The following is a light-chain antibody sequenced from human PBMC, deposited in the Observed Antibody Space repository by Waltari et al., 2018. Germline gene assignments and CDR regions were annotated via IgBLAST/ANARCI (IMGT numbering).Light chain of an antibody. Sequence: DIQITQSPSTLSASVGDRVTITCRASQSISNWLAWYQQKPGKAPKHLIYKASTLESGVPSRFSGSGSGTEFTLTISSLQPDDFATYYCQQYNSYSSLTFGGGTKVEIK. V-gene: IGKV1-5*03. J-gene: IGKJ4*01. CDR3: QQYNSYSSLT. CDR1: QSISNW. CDR2: KAS.